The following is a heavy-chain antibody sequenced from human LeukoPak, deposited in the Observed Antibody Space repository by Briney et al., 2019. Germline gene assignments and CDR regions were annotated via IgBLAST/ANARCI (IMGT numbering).Heavy chain of an antibody. CDR3: AITGYGSDWYAKS. Sequence: VASVRVSCKVSGYIITKFGFSWVRQAPGQGLEWVGWVSGYNGNTNYAEKFHRRVIMTTDTATSTVYMDLKSLTADDTAVYFCAITGYGSDWYAKSRGPGTLVVVSA. J-gene: IGHJ4*02. D-gene: IGHD6-19*01. CDR2: VSGYNGNT. V-gene: IGHV1-18*01. CDR1: GYIITKFG.